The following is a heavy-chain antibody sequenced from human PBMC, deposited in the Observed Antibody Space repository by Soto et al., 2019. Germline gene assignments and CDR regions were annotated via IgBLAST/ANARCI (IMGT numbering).Heavy chain of an antibody. D-gene: IGHD6-13*01. V-gene: IGHV1-69*13. Sequence: RASVKVSCKASGGTFSSYAISWVRQAPGQGLEWMGGIIPIFGTANYAQKFQGRVTITADESTSTAYMELSSLRSEDTAVYYCASTPAFIAAAGTKAIDYWGQGTLVTVSS. CDR3: ASTPAFIAAAGTKAIDY. J-gene: IGHJ4*02. CDR2: IIPIFGTA. CDR1: GGTFSSYA.